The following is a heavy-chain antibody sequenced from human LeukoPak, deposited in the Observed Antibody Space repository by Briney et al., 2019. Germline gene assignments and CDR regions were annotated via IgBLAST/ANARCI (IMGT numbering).Heavy chain of an antibody. CDR2: IYSGGRT. V-gene: IGHV3-53*01. CDR3: ARHDIQTTSNWFDP. D-gene: IGHD3-9*01. J-gene: IGHJ5*02. Sequence: PGGSLRLSCAASGFTVSSNYMSWVRQAPEKGLEWVSIIYSGGRTYYADSVRGRFTISRDNSKNTLYLQMNSLRAEDTAVYYCARHDIQTTSNWFDPWGQGTLVTVSS. CDR1: GFTVSSNY.